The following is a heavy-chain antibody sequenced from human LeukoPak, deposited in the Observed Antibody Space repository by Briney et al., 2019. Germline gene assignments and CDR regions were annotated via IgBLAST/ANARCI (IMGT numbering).Heavy chain of an antibody. CDR1: GGTFSSYA. V-gene: IGHV1-69*13. CDR2: IIPIFGTA. D-gene: IGHD5-18*01. CDR3: ARAARYSYGSLYYCYMDV. Sequence: ASVKVSCKASGGTFSSYAISWVRQAPGQGLEWMGGIIPIFGTANYAQKFQGRVTITADESTSTAYMELSSLRSEDTAVYYCARAARYSYGSLYYCYMDVWGKGTTVTISS. J-gene: IGHJ6*03.